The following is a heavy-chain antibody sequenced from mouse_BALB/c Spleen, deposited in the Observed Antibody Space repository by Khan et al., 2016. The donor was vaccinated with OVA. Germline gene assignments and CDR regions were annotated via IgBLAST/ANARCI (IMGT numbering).Heavy chain of an antibody. D-gene: IGHD2-3*01. Sequence: VQLKESGAELVRPGALVKLSCKASGFTIKDYYMHWVKQRPEQGLVWIGRIEPENGDTIYDPKFQGKASITSDTSSNTAYLQLSSLTSEDTAVYYCARDGYSPWFAYWGQGNLVTGSA. J-gene: IGHJ3*01. CDR2: IEPENGDT. V-gene: IGHV14-1*02. CDR3: ARDGYSPWFAY. CDR1: GFTIKDYY.